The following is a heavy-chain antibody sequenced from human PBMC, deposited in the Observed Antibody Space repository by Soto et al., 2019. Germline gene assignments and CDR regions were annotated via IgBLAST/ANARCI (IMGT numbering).Heavy chain of an antibody. CDR3: ARDALYSSSPPWFDP. CDR1: GGSISGYF. Sequence: SDTLFLTCTVSGGSISGYFWSWIRQPPGKGLEYIGHIYYSGSTGYNPSLKSRVTISRDNSKNTLYLQMNSLRAEDTAVYYCARDALYSSSPPWFDPWGQGTLVTVSS. V-gene: IGHV4-59*12. J-gene: IGHJ5*02. D-gene: IGHD6-13*01. CDR2: IYYSGST.